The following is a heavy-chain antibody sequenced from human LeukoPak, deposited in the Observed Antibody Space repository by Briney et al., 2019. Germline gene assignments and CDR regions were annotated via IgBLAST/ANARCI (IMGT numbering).Heavy chain of an antibody. CDR1: GYSFTDYY. J-gene: IGHJ5*02. Sequence: EASVKVSCKASGYSFTDYYIHWVRQAPGQGLEWMGIINPSGGSTSYAQKFQGRVTMTRDTSTSTVYMELSSLRSEDTAVYYCARGFYYGSGSYEVGFDPWGQGTLVTVSS. CDR3: ARGFYYGSGSYEVGFDP. D-gene: IGHD3-10*01. CDR2: INPSGGST. V-gene: IGHV1-46*01.